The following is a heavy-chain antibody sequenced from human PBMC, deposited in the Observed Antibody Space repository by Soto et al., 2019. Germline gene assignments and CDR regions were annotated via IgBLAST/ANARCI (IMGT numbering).Heavy chain of an antibody. CDR3: AKGSRMWTPDY. J-gene: IGHJ4*02. CDR2: IAPGNGNT. CDR1: GYTFTDSA. V-gene: IGHV1-3*01. D-gene: IGHD2-21*01. Sequence: ASVKVSCKASGYTFTDSAIHWVRQAPGQSLELLGWIAPGNGNTKYSQKFQGRVTITRDTSATTAYMELSSLRSEDTAVYCCAKGSRMWTPDYWGQGTLVTVSS.